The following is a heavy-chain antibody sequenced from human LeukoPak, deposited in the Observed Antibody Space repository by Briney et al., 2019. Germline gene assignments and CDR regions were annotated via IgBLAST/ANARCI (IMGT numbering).Heavy chain of an antibody. CDR1: GFTLRKAW. D-gene: IGHD2-8*02. V-gene: IGHV3-15*01. CDR2: IKGKTDGGTT. J-gene: IGHJ4*02. Sequence: GGSLRLSCAASGFTLRKAWMSWVRQATGKGREWVGRIKGKTDGGTTDYAAPVKGRFTISRDDSKNTLYLQMNSLEADDTAVYYCTTQINTDWGQGTLVTVSS. CDR3: TTQINTD.